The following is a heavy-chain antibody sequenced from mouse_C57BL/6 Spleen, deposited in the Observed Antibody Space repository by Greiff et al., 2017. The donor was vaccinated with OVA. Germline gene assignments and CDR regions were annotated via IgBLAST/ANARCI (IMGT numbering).Heavy chain of an antibody. J-gene: IGHJ3*01. CDR1: GFNIKDDY. V-gene: IGHV14-4*01. CDR3: TTSGSSGRFAY. Sequence: EVQLQQSGAELVRPGASVKLSCTASGFNIKDDYMHWVKQRPEQGLEWIGWIDPENGDTEYASKFQGKATITADTSSNTAYLQLSSLTSEDTAVYYCTTSGSSGRFAYWGQGTLVTVSA. D-gene: IGHD1-1*01. CDR2: IDPENGDT.